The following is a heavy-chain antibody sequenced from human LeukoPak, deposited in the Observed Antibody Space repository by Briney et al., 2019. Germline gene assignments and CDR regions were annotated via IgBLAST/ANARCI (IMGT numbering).Heavy chain of an antibody. CDR2: INPNSGGT. J-gene: IGHJ4*02. CDR3: ASDRYYYDSSGYSRTGCDY. V-gene: IGHV1-2*06. D-gene: IGHD3-22*01. Sequence: ASVKVSCKASGYTFTGYYMHWVRQAPGQGLEWMGRINPNSGGTNYAQKFQGRVTITRDTSISTAYMELSRLRSDYTAVYYCASDRYYYDSSGYSRTGCDYWGQGTLVTVSS. CDR1: GYTFTGYY.